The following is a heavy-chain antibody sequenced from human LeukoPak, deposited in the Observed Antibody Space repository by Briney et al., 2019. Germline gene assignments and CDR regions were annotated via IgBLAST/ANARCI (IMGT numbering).Heavy chain of an antibody. CDR2: IYSGGST. CDR1: GFTVSSNY. J-gene: IGHJ6*03. Sequence: GGSLRLSCAASGFTVSSNYMSWVRQAPGKGLEWVSVIYSGGSTYYADSVKGRFTVSRDNSKNTLYLQMNSLRAEDTAVYYCARGGRGYNEGYYYYYMDVWGKGTTVTVSS. CDR3: ARGGRGYNEGYYYYYMDV. D-gene: IGHD5-18*01. V-gene: IGHV3-66*02.